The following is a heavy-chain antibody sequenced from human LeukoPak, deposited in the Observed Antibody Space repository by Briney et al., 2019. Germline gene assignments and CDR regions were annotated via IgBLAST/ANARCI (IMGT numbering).Heavy chain of an antibody. Sequence: SETLSLTCTVSGGSISSYYWSWIRQPPGKGLEWIGYIYYSGSTNYNPSLKSRVIISVDTSKNQFSLKLSSVTAADTAVYYCARHSQWLVRSGFDPWGQGTLVTVSS. J-gene: IGHJ5*02. V-gene: IGHV4-59*08. CDR3: ARHSQWLVRSGFDP. CDR2: IYYSGST. D-gene: IGHD6-19*01. CDR1: GGSISSYY.